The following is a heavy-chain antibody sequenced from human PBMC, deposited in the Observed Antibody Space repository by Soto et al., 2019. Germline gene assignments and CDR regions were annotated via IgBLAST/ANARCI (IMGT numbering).Heavy chain of an antibody. CDR1: GGTFSSYT. CDR2: IIPILGIA. J-gene: IGHJ4*02. V-gene: IGHV1-69*02. D-gene: IGHD6-25*01. Sequence: QVQLVQSGAEVKKPGSSVKVSFKASGGTFSSYTISWVRQAPGQGLEWMGRIIPILGIANYAQKFQGRVTITADKSTSTAYMELSSLRSEDTAVYYCAYGIAPADGDYWGQGTLVTVSS. CDR3: AYGIAPADGDY.